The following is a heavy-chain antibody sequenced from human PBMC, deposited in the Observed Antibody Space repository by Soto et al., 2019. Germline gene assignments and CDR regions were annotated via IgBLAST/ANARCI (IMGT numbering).Heavy chain of an antibody. D-gene: IGHD6-19*01. Sequence: ASVKVSCKVSGYTLTELSVHWVRRAPGKGLEWMGGFDPEDGETIYAQKFQGRVTMTEDTSTDTAYMELSSLRSEDTAVYYCARGRGPGGEDSSVDLDYWGQGTLVTVSS. J-gene: IGHJ4*02. CDR2: FDPEDGET. CDR1: GYTLTELS. CDR3: ARGRGPGGEDSSVDLDY. V-gene: IGHV1-24*01.